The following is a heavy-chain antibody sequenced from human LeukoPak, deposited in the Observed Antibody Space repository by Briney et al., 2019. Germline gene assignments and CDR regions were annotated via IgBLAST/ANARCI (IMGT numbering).Heavy chain of an antibody. CDR1: GFTFNSYE. D-gene: IGHD4-11*01. Sequence: GGSLRLSCAASGFTFNSYEMHWVRQAPGRGLEWLSYINSGGSSIYYADSVKGRFTISRDNAKNSLYLQMSSLRAEDTAVYYCATGYTVMSIGGQGTLVTVSS. CDR2: INSGGSSI. J-gene: IGHJ4*02. CDR3: ATGYTVMSI. V-gene: IGHV3-48*03.